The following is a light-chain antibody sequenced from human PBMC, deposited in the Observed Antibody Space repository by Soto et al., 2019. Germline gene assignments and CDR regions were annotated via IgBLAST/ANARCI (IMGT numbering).Light chain of an antibody. V-gene: IGKV3-20*01. CDR1: QSVSSSF. CDR3: QQYESSPLI. J-gene: IGKJ4*01. Sequence: EIVLTQSPDTLSLSPGERATLSCRASQSVSSSFLAWYQQKPGQAPRLLIYRASSRATGIPDRFTGSGSGTDFTLTISRLEPEDFAVYYCQQYESSPLIFGGGTKVEIK. CDR2: RAS.